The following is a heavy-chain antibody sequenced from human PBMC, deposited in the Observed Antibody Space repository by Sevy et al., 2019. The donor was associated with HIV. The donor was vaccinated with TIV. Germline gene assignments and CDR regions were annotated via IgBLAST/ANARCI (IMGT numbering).Heavy chain of an antibody. Sequence: GGSLRLSCVTSGFTFRTSGMHWVRQSPGKGLEWVAIISYDEAHKNYADSVRGRFRISKDNSKNTLYLQMSSLKTEETAVYYCAKDYSAGITFVRGAYRARGDYFDYWGQGTQVTVSS. CDR3: AKDYSAGITFVRGAYRARGDYFDY. V-gene: IGHV3-30*18. CDR1: GFTFRTSG. D-gene: IGHD3-10*01. CDR2: ISYDEAHK. J-gene: IGHJ4*02.